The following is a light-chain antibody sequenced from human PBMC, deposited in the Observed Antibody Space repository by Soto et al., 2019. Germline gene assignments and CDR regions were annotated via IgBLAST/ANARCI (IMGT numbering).Light chain of an antibody. Sequence: SYELTQPPSVSVAPGQTARITCGGNNIGTKSVHWYQQKQGQAPVLVVFDDSDRPSGIAERFSGSNSGNTATLTISRVEAGDEAEYYCQLWDSSTDQNVVFGGGTKVTVL. CDR1: NIGTKS. CDR2: DDS. V-gene: IGLV3-21*02. CDR3: QLWDSSTDQNVV. J-gene: IGLJ2*01.